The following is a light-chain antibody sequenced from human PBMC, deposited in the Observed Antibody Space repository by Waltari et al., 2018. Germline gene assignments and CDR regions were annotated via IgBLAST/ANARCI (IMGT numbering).Light chain of an antibody. J-gene: IGLJ2*01. Sequence: QSALTQPASVSGSPGQSITISCTGTSSDIGRYNYFPWYQQHPGKAPKLKIYDFSNRPAGVAIRFSDSKSGNAASLTISGRQTEDEADYYCNSYTSSNALIFGGGTKLTVL. V-gene: IGLV2-14*03. CDR1: SSDIGRYNY. CDR3: NSYTSSNALI. CDR2: DFS.